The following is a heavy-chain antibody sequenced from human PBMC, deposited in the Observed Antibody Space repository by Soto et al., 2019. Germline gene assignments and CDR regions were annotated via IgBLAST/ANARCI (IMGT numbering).Heavy chain of an antibody. CDR3: ARVKRGYSYGSIIDF. V-gene: IGHV4-59*01. J-gene: IGHJ4*01. Sequence: PSETLSLTCTVSGDSIRNYYWSWIRQPPGKGLEYIGYIFYSGSTNYNPSLKSRVAISVDTSRNQFALKLRSVTAADTATYYCARVKRGYSYGSIIDFWGRGTRVTVSS. D-gene: IGHD5-18*01. CDR1: GDSIRNYY. CDR2: IFYSGST.